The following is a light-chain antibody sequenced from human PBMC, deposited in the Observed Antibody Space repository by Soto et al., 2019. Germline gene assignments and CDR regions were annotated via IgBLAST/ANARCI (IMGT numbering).Light chain of an antibody. J-gene: IGLJ1*01. CDR2: EGT. V-gene: IGLV2-23*01. CDR3: CAYVGARSYV. Sequence: QSALTQPASVSGSPGQSITISCTGTNNLVSWYQQHPGKAPKVVVYEGTKRPSGVSNRFSGSNSGGTASLTISGLQAGDEASYFCCAYVGARSYVFGPGTKLTVL. CDR1: NNL.